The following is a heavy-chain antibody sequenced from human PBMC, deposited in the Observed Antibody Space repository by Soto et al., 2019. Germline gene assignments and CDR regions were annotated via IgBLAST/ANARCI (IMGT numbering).Heavy chain of an antibody. V-gene: IGHV3-23*01. D-gene: IGHD1-26*01. J-gene: IGHJ4*02. CDR2: ISGSGDST. CDR1: GFTFSSYA. Sequence: EVQLLESGGGLVQPGGSLRLSWAASGFTFSSYAMRWVRQAPVKGLEWVSAISGSGDSTYYADSVKGRFTISRDNSKNTLYLQMNSLRAEDTAVYYCARRGSGSYYDYWAQGTLVTVSS. CDR3: ARRGSGSYYDY.